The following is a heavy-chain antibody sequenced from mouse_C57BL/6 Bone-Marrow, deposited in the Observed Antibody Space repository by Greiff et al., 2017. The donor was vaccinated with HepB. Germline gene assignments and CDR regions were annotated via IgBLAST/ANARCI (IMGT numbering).Heavy chain of an antibody. J-gene: IGHJ3*01. D-gene: IGHD2-4*01. Sequence: EVKLMESGGGLVKPGGSLKLSCAASGFTFSDYGMHWVRQAPEKGLEWVAYISSGSSTIYYADTVKGRFTISGDNAKNTLFLQMTSLRSEDTAMYYCAGYYDGFAYWGQGTLVTVSA. CDR3: AGYYDGFAY. CDR2: ISSGSSTI. CDR1: GFTFSDYG. V-gene: IGHV5-17*01.